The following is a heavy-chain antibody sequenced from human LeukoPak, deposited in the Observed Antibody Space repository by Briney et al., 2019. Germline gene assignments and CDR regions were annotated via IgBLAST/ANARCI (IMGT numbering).Heavy chain of an antibody. CDR1: GYSSTSHW. CDR2: IYPGDSDI. D-gene: IGHD5-12*01. J-gene: IGHJ3*02. CDR3: ARQVAIVARDAFDI. Sequence: GESLKISCKGSGYSSTSHWIGWVRQMPGKGLEWMGIIYPGDSDIRYSPSFQGQVTTSADKSISTAYLQWSSLKASDTAMYYCARQVAIVARDAFDIWGQGTLVTVSS. V-gene: IGHV5-51*01.